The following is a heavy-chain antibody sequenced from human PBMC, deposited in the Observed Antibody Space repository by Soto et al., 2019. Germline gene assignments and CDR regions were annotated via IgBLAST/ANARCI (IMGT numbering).Heavy chain of an antibody. CDR3: ATYPSAAGTG. D-gene: IGHD6-13*01. Sequence: QVQLVESGGGVVQPGRSLRLSCAASGYTFRSDGMHWVRQAPGKGLEWVAVIWYDGSNKYYADSVKGRFTISRDNSKNTLYLQMNSLRAEDTAVYYCATYPSAAGTGWGQGTLVTVSS. V-gene: IGHV3-33*01. CDR1: GYTFRSDG. J-gene: IGHJ4*02. CDR2: IWYDGSNK.